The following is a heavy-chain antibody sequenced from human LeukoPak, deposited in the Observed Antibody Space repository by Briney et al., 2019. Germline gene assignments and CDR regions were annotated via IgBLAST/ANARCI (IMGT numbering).Heavy chain of an antibody. CDR2: ISPSDGGT. CDR3: ARDTRTMTAVTRGQHYYYGLDV. V-gene: IGHV1-46*01. CDR1: GYTFTNYY. Sequence: ASVRVSCKASGYTFTNYYFHWVRQAPGHGLEWMAIISPSDGGTYYEQKLQGRVTVTRDTSTSTVYMELSSLRSEDTAVYYCARDTRTMTAVTRGQHYYYGLDVWGQGTTVTVSS. D-gene: IGHD4-17*01. J-gene: IGHJ6*02.